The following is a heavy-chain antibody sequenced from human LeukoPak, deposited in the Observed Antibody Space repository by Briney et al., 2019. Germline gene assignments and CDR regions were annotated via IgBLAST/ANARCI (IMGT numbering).Heavy chain of an antibody. CDR1: GYTFTSYD. Sequence: ASVKVSCKASGYTFTSYDINWVRQATGQGLEWMGWMNPNSGNTGYAQKFQGRVTITADESTSTAYMELSSLRSEDTAVYYCARLRTTSYSSSWNRFDYWGQGTLVTVSS. V-gene: IGHV1-8*01. J-gene: IGHJ4*02. CDR2: MNPNSGNT. CDR3: ARLRTTSYSSSWNRFDY. D-gene: IGHD6-13*01.